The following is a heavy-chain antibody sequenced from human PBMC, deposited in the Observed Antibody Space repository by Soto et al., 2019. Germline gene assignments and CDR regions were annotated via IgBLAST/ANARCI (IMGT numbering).Heavy chain of an antibody. CDR2: IRSQPYGGTT. CDR3: IGSFPF. V-gene: IGHV3-49*03. J-gene: IGHJ1*01. Sequence: PGGSLRLSCTGSGFPFANFLMSWFRQAPGKGLERVSFIRSQPYGGTTQYAASVRGRFTISRDDSKGIAYLQMNSLKSEDSGVYYCIGSFPFWGKGTLVTVSS. D-gene: IGHD3-10*01. CDR1: GFPFANFL.